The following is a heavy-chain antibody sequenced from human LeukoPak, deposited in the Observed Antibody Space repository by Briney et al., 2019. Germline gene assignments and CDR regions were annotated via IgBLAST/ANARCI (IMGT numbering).Heavy chain of an antibody. CDR1: GYTFTSYD. CDR3: ARRLTGEGYYYYYMDV. Sequence: SVKVSCKASGYTFTSYDINWVRQATGQGLEWMGGIIPIFGTANYAQKFQGRVTITADESTSTAYMELSSLRSEDTAVYYCARRLTGEGYYYYYMDVWGKGTTVTVSS. J-gene: IGHJ6*03. CDR2: IIPIFGTA. D-gene: IGHD3-10*01. V-gene: IGHV1-69*13.